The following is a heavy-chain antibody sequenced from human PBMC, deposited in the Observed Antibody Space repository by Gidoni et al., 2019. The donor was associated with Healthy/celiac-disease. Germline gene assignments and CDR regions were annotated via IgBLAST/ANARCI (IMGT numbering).Heavy chain of an antibody. V-gene: IGHV3-30*07. CDR3: ARDGRRYDAFDI. J-gene: IGHJ3*02. Sequence: RDNSKNTLYLQMNSLRAEDTAVYYCARDGRRYDAFDIWGQGTMVTVSS.